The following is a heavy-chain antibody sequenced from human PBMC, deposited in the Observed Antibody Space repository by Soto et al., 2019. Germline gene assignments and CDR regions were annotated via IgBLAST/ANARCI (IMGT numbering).Heavy chain of an antibody. CDR2: INAGNGNT. J-gene: IGHJ4*02. Sequence: QVQLVQSGAEEKKPGASVKVSCKASGYSFTSYAMHWVRQAPGQRLEWMGWINAGNGNTKYSQKFQGRVTLTRDTSASTAYRELSRLRSEDTAMYYCAQAVAVPASCDYWGQGTLVTVSP. CDR1: GYSFTSYA. D-gene: IGHD2-2*01. V-gene: IGHV1-3*05. CDR3: AQAVAVPASCDY.